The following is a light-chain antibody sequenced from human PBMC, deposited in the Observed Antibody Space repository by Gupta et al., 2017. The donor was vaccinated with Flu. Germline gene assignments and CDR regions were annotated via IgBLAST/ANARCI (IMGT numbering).Light chain of an antibody. CDR1: QSISGY. Sequence: EIVLTQSPATLSLSPGERATLSCRASQSISGYLAWYQQKPGQAPRLLIYDAFNRATGIPARFSGSGSGTDFTLTISSLEPEDVAVYYCQQRSNWPLTFGGGTKVEIK. V-gene: IGKV3-11*01. CDR3: QQRSNWPLT. J-gene: IGKJ4*01. CDR2: DAF.